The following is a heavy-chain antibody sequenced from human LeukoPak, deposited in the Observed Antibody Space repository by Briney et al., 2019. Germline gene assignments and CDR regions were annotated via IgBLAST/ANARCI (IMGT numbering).Heavy chain of an antibody. CDR3: ARAPSSAAFDI. J-gene: IGHJ3*02. D-gene: IGHD6-6*01. Sequence: ASVKVSCKASGYTFTGYYMHWVRQAPGQGLEWMGWINPNNGGTDYAQKFQGRVTLTRDTSITTAYMDLSRLTSDDTAVYYCARAPSSAAFDIWGQGTMVTVSS. CDR2: INPNNGGT. CDR1: GYTFTGYY. V-gene: IGHV1-2*02.